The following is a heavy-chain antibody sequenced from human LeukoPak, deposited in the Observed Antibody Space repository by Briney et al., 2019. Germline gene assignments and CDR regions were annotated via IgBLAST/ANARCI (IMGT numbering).Heavy chain of an antibody. D-gene: IGHD5-18*01. V-gene: IGHV4-59*12. Sequence: SETLSLTCTVSGGSISSYYWSWIRQPPGKGLEWIGYIYYSGSTNYNPSLKSRVTISVDTSKNQFSLNLTPVTAANTAVYYCARELMDTDTYLYGMDVWGQGTTVTVSS. J-gene: IGHJ6*02. CDR1: GGSISSYY. CDR3: ARELMDTDTYLYGMDV. CDR2: IYYSGST.